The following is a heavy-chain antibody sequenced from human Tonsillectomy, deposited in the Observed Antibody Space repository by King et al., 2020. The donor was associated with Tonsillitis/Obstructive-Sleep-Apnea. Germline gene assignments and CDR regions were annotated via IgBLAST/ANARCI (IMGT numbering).Heavy chain of an antibody. CDR1: GFTFSSYS. J-gene: IGHJ4*02. Sequence: VQLVESGGGLVKPGGSLRLSCAASGFTFSSYSMNWVRQAPGKGLEWVSSISSSSSYIYYADSVKGRFTISRDNAKNSLYLQMNSLRAEDTAVYYCAAPYPGGGDCYLDYWGQGTLVTVSS. V-gene: IGHV3-21*01. CDR3: AAPYPGGGDCYLDY. CDR2: ISSSSSYI. D-gene: IGHD2-21*01.